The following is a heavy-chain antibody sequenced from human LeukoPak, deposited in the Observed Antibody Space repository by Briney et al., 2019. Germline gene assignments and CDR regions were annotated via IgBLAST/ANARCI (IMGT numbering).Heavy chain of an antibody. CDR3: AKNPNLYYYYYGMDV. J-gene: IGHJ6*02. CDR1: GFTFTDHP. CDR2: ITGSGSNT. D-gene: IGHD2-8*01. Sequence: PGESLRLSCVASGFTFTDHPMNWVRQAPGKGLEWVSTITGSGSNTYYADSVKGRFTISRDNSKNTLYLQMNSLRAEDTAVYYCAKNPNLYYYYYGMDVWGQGTTVTVSS. V-gene: IGHV3-23*01.